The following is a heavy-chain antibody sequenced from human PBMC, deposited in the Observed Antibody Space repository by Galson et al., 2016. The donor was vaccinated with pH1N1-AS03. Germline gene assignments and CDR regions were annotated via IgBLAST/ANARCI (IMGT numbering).Heavy chain of an antibody. CDR2: IYTGGDT. V-gene: IGHV3-53*01. CDR1: GLSVAKNY. D-gene: IGHD5-24*01. Sequence: SLRLSCAVSGLSVAKNYMSWVRQAPGKELEWVSSIYTGGDTFYTDSVRGRFTISRDDSKNNLYLQMNSLRAADTAMYYCARVDSSAYSDGWVPFDYWGQGTLLTVSS. J-gene: IGHJ4*02. CDR3: ARVDSSAYSDGWVPFDY.